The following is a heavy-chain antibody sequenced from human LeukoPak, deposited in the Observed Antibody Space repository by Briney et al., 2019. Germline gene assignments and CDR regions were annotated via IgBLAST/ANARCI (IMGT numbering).Heavy chain of an antibody. V-gene: IGHV3-7*01. CDR2: IKGDETGK. J-gene: IGHJ6*02. Sequence: PGGSLRLSCAASGFTFSDFGMNWVRQAPGKGLEWVAFIKGDETGKHYVDSLKGRFTISRDNAENSLSLQMNSLTVEDTAVYLCARGRFFYGWGIDVWGQGTTVIVSS. CDR3: ARGRFFYGWGIDV. CDR1: GFTFSDFG. D-gene: IGHD3-10*01.